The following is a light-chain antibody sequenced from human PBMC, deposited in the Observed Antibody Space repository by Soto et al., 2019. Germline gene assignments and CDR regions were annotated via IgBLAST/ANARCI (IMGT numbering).Light chain of an antibody. Sequence: DIQMTQSPSTLSASVGDRVTITCRASQSINSWLAWYQQKPGKAPKVLIYKASSLESGVPSRFSGSGSGTVFTLTSSSLQPDFFASYYYQHYNHYWTFGQGTKVEIK. CDR1: QSINSW. CDR3: QHYNHYWT. J-gene: IGKJ1*01. CDR2: KAS. V-gene: IGKV1-5*03.